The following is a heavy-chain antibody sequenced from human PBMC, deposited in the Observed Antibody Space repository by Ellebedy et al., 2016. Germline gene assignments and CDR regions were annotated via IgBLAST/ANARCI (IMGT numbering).Heavy chain of an antibody. V-gene: IGHV1-2*04. CDR1: GYTFTSYG. Sequence: ASVKVSCKASGYTFTSYGISWVRQAPGQGLEWMGWINPNSGGTNYAQKFQGWVTMTRDTSISTAYMELRSLRSDDTAVYYCARDSRVTFGGLIVYFDFWGQGTLVTVSS. CDR2: INPNSGGT. CDR3: ARDSRVTFGGLIVYFDF. D-gene: IGHD3-16*02. J-gene: IGHJ4*02.